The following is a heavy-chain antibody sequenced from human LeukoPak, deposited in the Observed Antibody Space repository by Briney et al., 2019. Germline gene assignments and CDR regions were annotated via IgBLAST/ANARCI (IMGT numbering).Heavy chain of an antibody. D-gene: IGHD6-13*01. V-gene: IGHV4-39*07. CDR1: GGSISSSSYY. CDR3: ARRQQLARWYFDY. Sequence: SETLSLTCTVSGGSISSSSYYWGWIRQPPGKGLEWIGSIYHSGSTYYNPSLKSRVTISVDTSKNQFSLKLSSVTAADTAVYYCARRQQLARWYFDYWGQGTLVTVSS. CDR2: IYHSGST. J-gene: IGHJ4*02.